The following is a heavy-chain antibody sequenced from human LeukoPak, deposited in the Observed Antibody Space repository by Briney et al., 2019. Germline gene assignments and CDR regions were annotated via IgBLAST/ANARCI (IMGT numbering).Heavy chain of an antibody. Sequence: SETLSLTCAVYGGSFSGYYWSWIRQPPGKGLEWIGEINHSGSTNYNPSLKSRVTISVDTSKNQFSLKLSSVTAADTAVYYCARGYYYARCWGQGTLVTVSS. V-gene: IGHV4-34*01. D-gene: IGHD3-10*01. CDR2: INHSGST. J-gene: IGHJ4*02. CDR3: ARGYYYARC. CDR1: GGSFSGYY.